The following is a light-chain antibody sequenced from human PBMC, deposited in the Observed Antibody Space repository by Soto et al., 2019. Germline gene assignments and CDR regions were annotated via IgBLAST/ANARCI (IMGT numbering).Light chain of an antibody. Sequence: VLTLSPGTLTLAPGARPTLSCRASQSVSSSFLAWYQQKPGQAPRLLIYGASNRATGIPDRFSGSGSGTYFTLTSSRLEPENFDVYSCQQYVTSPWASGQGTKGDNK. CDR1: QSVSSSF. CDR2: GAS. V-gene: IGKV3-20*01. CDR3: QQYVTSPWA. J-gene: IGKJ1*01.